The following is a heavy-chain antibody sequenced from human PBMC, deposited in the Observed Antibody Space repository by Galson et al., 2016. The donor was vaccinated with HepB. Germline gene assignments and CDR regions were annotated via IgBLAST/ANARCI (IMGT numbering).Heavy chain of an antibody. CDR2: IYWDDDK. V-gene: IGHV2-5*02. CDR3: AHRGSAFGIFSGDYFDY. J-gene: IGHJ4*02. D-gene: IGHD2-15*01. Sequence: PALVKPTQTLTLTCTFSGFSLSTSGVGVGWIRQPPGKALEWLALIYWDDDKRDSPSLKSRFSITKDTSKNQVVLTVTIMDPVDTATYYCAHRGSAFGIFSGDYFDYWGQGILVTVSS. CDR1: GFSLSTSGVG.